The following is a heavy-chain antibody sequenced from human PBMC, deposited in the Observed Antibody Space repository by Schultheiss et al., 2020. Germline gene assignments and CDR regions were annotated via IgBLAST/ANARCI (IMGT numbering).Heavy chain of an antibody. CDR2: LYTSGNT. CDR3: ARGPSPLRY. D-gene: IGHD3-10*01. J-gene: IGHJ4*02. Sequence: SETLSLTCTVSGGSINNYYWSWIRQPAGKGLEWIGRLYTSGNTNYNPSLKSRVTVSVDTSKNQFSLKLSSVTAADTAVYYCARGPSPLRYWGQGTLVTVSS. CDR1: GGSINNYY. V-gene: IGHV4-4*07.